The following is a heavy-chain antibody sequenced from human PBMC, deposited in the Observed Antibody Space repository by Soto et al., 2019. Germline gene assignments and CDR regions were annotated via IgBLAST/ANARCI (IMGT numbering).Heavy chain of an antibody. CDR2: IYDSGNT. CDR3: ARTYSWGSGRGRSMDV. Sequence: QVQLQESGPGLVKPSETLSLTCTVSGGSVSSGSFYWGWIRQPPGKGLEWIGYIYDSGNTNYHPSLKGRVTILLGTSQNQFPLKLSSVTAADTGMYYCARTYSWGSGRGRSMDVWGQGTTVTVS. D-gene: IGHD3-10*01. CDR1: GGSVSSGSFY. V-gene: IGHV4-61*01. J-gene: IGHJ6*02.